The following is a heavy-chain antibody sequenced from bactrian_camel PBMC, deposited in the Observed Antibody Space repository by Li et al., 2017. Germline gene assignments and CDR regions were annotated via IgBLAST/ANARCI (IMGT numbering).Heavy chain of an antibody. V-gene: IGHV3S53*01. Sequence: HVQLVESGGGSVQVGESLRLSCVISGLDFSRHCFGWFRQAPGKEREGVAATEMRRRATYSESVKGRFTISQDSSRNTAYLQMHSLEPEDTAMYYCAAVGGWARSVVACVPRLDDFADWGQGTQVTVS. CDR3: AAVGGWARSVVACVPRLDDFAD. J-gene: IGHJ6*01. CDR2: TEMRRRA. CDR1: GLDFSRHC. D-gene: IGHD1*01.